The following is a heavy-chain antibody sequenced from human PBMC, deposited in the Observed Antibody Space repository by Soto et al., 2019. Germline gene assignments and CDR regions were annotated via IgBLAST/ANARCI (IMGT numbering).Heavy chain of an antibody. D-gene: IGHD2-21*02. V-gene: IGHV1-46*01. J-gene: IGHJ4*02. CDR1: GDTFTDYY. Sequence: QVQLMQSGAEVKKPGASVKVSCKASGDTFTDYYIHWVRQAPGQGLEWMGTVNPSGGHTTYAQHFLGRVTMTRDTATITLYVELTSLTSDDTSVYYCARGGHVVVVTAALDYWGQGTLVTVSS. CDR3: ARGGHVVVVTAALDY. CDR2: VNPSGGHT.